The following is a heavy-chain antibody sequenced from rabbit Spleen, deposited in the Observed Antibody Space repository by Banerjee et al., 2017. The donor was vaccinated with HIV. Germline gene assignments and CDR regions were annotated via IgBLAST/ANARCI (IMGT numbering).Heavy chain of an antibody. CDR1: GFSFNSGYD. CDR2: AYAGSSGST. CDR3: ARDAGTSFSTYGMDL. D-gene: IGHD8-1*01. V-gene: IGHV1S40*01. J-gene: IGHJ6*01. Sequence: QSLEESGGGLVKHGASLTLTCTASGFSFNSGYDMCWVRQAPGKGLEWVACAYAGSSGSTYSATWAKGRFTISKTSSTTVTLQMTSLTAADTATYFCARDAGTSFSTYGMDLWGQGTLVTVS.